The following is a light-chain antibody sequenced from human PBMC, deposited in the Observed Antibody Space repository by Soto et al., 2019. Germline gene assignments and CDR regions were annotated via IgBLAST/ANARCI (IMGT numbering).Light chain of an antibody. V-gene: IGKV1-33*01. CDR1: HDIKKI. J-gene: IGKJ5*01. CDR2: DAS. Sequence: DIQMTQSPSSLSASVGDRVTITCQASHDIKKILNWFQEKPGKAPELLIYDASNLQTGVPSRFSGSGSGTHFTITISSLQPEDIASYYCQRYDSLPPTFGQGTRLDIK. CDR3: QRYDSLPPT.